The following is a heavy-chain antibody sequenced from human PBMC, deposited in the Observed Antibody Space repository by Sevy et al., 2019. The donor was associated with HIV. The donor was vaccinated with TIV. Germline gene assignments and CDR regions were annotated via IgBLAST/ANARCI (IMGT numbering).Heavy chain of an antibody. D-gene: IGHD6-19*01. Sequence: GGSLRLSCAASGFTFSNAWMSWVRQAPGKGLEWVGRIKSKTDGGTTDYAAPVKGRFTISRDNAKNSLYLQMNSLRAEDTAVYYCARITGWRFDYWGQGTLVTVSS. CDR2: IKSKTDGGTT. V-gene: IGHV3-15*01. CDR1: GFTFSNAW. CDR3: ARITGWRFDY. J-gene: IGHJ4*02.